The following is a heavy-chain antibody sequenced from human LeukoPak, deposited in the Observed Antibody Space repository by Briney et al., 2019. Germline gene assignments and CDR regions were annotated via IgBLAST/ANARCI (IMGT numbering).Heavy chain of an antibody. CDR1: GYTFTSYA. V-gene: IGHV1-3*01. J-gene: IGHJ6*02. D-gene: IGHD3-10*01. CDR2: INAGNGNT. Sequence: ASVKVSCKASGYTFTSYAVHWVRQAPGQRLEWMGWINAGNGNTKYSQKFQGRVTITRDTSASTAYMELSSLRSEDTAVYYCARLNMVRGVPYYYYYGMDVWGQGTTVTVSS. CDR3: ARLNMVRGVPYYYYYGMDV.